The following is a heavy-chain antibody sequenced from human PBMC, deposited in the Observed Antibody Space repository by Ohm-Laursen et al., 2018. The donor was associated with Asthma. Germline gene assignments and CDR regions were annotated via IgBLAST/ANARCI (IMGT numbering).Heavy chain of an antibody. CDR2: INHSGST. CDR3: ARRRWLQSTPYYYYYGMDV. V-gene: IGHV4-34*01. CDR1: GGSFSGYY. Sequence: TLSLTCAVYGGSFSGYYWSWIRQPPGKGLEWIGEINHSGSTNYNPSLKSRVTISVDTSKNQFSLKLSSVTAADTAVYYCARRRWLQSTPYYYYYGMDVWGQGTTVTVSS. J-gene: IGHJ6*02. D-gene: IGHD5-24*01.